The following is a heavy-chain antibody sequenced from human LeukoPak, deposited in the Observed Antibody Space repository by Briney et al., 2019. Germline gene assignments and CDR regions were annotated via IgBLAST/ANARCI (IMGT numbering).Heavy chain of an antibody. Sequence: KPSETLSLTCTVSSGSISSGDYYWSWIRQHPGKGLEWIGYIYNSGITYYNPSLKSRVIISVDTSDHQFSLKLSSVTAADTAVYYCARTRSDYDYSFDYWGQGTLVTVSS. CDR3: ARTRSDYDYSFDY. D-gene: IGHD5-12*01. CDR1: SGSISSGDYY. J-gene: IGHJ4*02. V-gene: IGHV4-31*03. CDR2: IYNSGIT.